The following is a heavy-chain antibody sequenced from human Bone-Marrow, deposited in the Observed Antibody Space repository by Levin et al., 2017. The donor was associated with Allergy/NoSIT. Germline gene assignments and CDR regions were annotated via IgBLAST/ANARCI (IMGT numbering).Heavy chain of an antibody. D-gene: IGHD4-11*01. Sequence: GGSLRLSCAAPGFTIRTYAINWVRQAPGKGLEWVAFISYDGINKHFADSVQGRFTISRDNSKNTVYLQLNSLTAEDTAVYFCARVMTIITHDAFDMWGQGTMVTVSS. CDR3: ARVMTIITHDAFDM. V-gene: IGHV3-30-3*01. CDR1: GFTIRTYA. J-gene: IGHJ3*02. CDR2: ISYDGINK.